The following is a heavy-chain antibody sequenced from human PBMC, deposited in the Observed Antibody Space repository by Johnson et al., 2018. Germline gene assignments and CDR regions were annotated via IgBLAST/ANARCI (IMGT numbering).Heavy chain of an antibody. CDR2: IWFDGNNK. J-gene: IGHJ6*02. D-gene: IGHD3-10*01. CDR1: GFTFSNYG. Sequence: VQLLETGGGVVQPGRTLRLSCAASGFTFSNYGMHWVRQAPGKGLEWVALIWFDGNNKYYGESVKGRFTVSRDNSKNTLYLQMNSLRAEDTAVYYCARTHGSGRVRSNNGMDVWGQWTPVTVSS. V-gene: IGHV3-33*01. CDR3: ARTHGSGRVRSNNGMDV.